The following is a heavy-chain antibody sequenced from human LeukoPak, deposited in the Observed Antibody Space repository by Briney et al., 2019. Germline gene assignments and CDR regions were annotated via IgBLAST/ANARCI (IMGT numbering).Heavy chain of an antibody. J-gene: IGHJ4*02. CDR2: ISYDGSNK. CDR1: GFTFSSYA. D-gene: IGHD6-19*01. CDR3: AKVRWDNSGWYYLDN. Sequence: GGSLRLFCAASGFTFSSYAMHWVRQAPGKGLGGGARISYDGSNKYFADSVKGRFTISRDNSKNTLYLQMNSLTDEDTAVYYCAKVRWDNSGWYYLDNWGQGTLVTVSS. V-gene: IGHV3-30*18.